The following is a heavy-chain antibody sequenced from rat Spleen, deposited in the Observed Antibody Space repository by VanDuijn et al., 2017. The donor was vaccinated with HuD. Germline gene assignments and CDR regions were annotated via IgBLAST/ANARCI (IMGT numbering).Heavy chain of an antibody. CDR2: IPYDGSTP. Sequence: EVQLVESGGDLVQPGRSLKLSCAASGFTFNNYDMAWVRQAPTKGLEWVATIPYDGSTPYCRDSVKGRFTISRDNAKNTLYLQMDNLRSEDTATYYCARAGYLRDWYFDFWGPGTMVTVSS. V-gene: IGHV5-29*01. CDR3: ARAGYLRDWYFDF. D-gene: IGHD2-2*01. J-gene: IGHJ1*01. CDR1: GFTFNNYD.